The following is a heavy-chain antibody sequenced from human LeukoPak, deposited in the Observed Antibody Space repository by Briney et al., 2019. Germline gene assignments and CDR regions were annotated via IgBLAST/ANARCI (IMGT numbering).Heavy chain of an antibody. CDR2: IYTSGNT. J-gene: IGHJ4*02. D-gene: IGHD1-26*01. V-gene: IGHV4-61*02. CDR1: GGSISSGSYY. CDR3: ARDRVLVGAGIDY. Sequence: PSETLSLTCTVSGGSISSGSYYWSWIRQPAGKGLEWIGRIYTSGNTNYNPSLKSRIISVDTSKNQFSLKLSSVTAADTAVYYCARDRVLVGAGIDYWGQGTLVTVSS.